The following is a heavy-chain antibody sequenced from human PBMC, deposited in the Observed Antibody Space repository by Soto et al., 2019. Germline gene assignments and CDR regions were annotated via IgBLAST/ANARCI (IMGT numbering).Heavy chain of an antibody. Sequence: SETLSLTCAVYGGSFSGYYWSWIRQPPGKGLEWIGEINHSGSTNYNPSLKSRVTISVDTSKNQFSLKLSSVTAADTAVYYCARGHLEMATTGYWGQGTLVTVSS. V-gene: IGHV4-34*01. CDR1: GGSFSGYY. J-gene: IGHJ4*02. D-gene: IGHD5-12*01. CDR2: INHSGST. CDR3: ARGHLEMATTGY.